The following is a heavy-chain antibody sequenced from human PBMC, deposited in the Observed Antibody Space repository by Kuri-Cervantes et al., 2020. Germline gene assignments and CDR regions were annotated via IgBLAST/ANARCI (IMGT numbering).Heavy chain of an antibody. CDR1: GFTFSSYG. D-gene: IGHD6-13*01. J-gene: IGHJ3*02. V-gene: IGHV3-30*03. Sequence: GGSLRLPCAASGFTFSSYGMHWVRQAPGKGLEWVAVISYDGSNKYYADSVKGRFTISRDNSKNTLYLQMNSLRAEDTAVYYCARRGPRRSWYLNDAFDIWGQGTMVTVSS. CDR2: ISYDGSNK. CDR3: ARRGPRRSWYLNDAFDI.